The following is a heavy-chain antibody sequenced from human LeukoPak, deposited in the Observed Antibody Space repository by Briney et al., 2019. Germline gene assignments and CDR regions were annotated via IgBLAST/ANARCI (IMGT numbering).Heavy chain of an antibody. CDR1: GFTFSSYA. J-gene: IGHJ4*02. Sequence: GGSLRLACAASGFTFSSYAMSWVRQAPGKGLEWVSIISGDGGNTYYADSVKGRFTISRDSAKNTLYLQMNSLRADDTAVYCCARSRGYSCPNPVDYWGQGTLVTVSS. D-gene: IGHD5-18*01. CDR3: ARSRGYSCPNPVDY. V-gene: IGHV3-23*01. CDR2: ISGDGGNT.